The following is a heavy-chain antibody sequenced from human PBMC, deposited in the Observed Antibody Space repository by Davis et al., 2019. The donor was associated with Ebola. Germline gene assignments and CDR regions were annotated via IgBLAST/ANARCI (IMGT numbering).Heavy chain of an antibody. D-gene: IGHD3-22*01. V-gene: IGHV1-2*06. Sequence: AASVKVSCKASGYTFTGYYMHWVRQAPGQGLEWMGRINPNSGGTNYAQNFQGRVTMTRDTSISTAYMDLSRLRSDDTAGYFCARGGISMIVVPRDYYYGMDVWGQGTTVTVSS. CDR1: GYTFTGYY. CDR2: INPNSGGT. J-gene: IGHJ6*02. CDR3: ARGGISMIVVPRDYYYGMDV.